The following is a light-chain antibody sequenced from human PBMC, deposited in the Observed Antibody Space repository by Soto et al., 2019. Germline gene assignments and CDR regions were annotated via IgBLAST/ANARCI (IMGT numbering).Light chain of an antibody. Sequence: ENVLTQSPGTLSLSPGERATLSCRASQGVNRYYLAWYQQKPGQAPRLLISGASTRATGIPDRFSGSGSGTNITLTISRLEPEDFAVYYCQQYSSSPLTFGGGTKVEIK. CDR1: QGVNRYY. CDR3: QQYSSSPLT. J-gene: IGKJ4*01. CDR2: GAS. V-gene: IGKV3-20*01.